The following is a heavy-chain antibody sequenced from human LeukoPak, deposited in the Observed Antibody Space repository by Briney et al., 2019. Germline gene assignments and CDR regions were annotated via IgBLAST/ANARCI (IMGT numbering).Heavy chain of an antibody. CDR3: TSDHDYRAFDY. CDR1: GGTFSSYA. J-gene: IGHJ4*02. CDR2: IIPIFGTA. Sequence: SVKVSCKASGGTFSSYAISWVRQAPGQGLEWMGRIIPIFGTANYAQKFQGRVTITTDESTSTAYMELSSLRSEDTAVYYCTSDHDYRAFDYWGQGTLVTVSS. D-gene: IGHD4-11*01. V-gene: IGHV1-69*05.